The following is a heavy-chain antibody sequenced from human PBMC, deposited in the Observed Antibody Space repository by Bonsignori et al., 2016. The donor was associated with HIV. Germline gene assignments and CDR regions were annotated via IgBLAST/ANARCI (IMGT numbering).Heavy chain of an antibody. CDR1: GGSISSYQ. Sequence: SETLSLTCTVSGGSISSYQWTWIRQPPGKGLEWIGHVYYSGSTNYNSSLKSRVTISADTSKNQFSLKVTYVTAADTAVYYCARGGGGKGFDSWGQGILVTVSS. CDR2: VYYSGST. J-gene: IGHJ4*02. CDR3: ARGGGGKGFDS. V-gene: IGHV4-59*12. D-gene: IGHD4-23*01.